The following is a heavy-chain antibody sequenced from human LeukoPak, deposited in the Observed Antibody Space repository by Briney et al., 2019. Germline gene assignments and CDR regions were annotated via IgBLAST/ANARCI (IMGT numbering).Heavy chain of an antibody. D-gene: IGHD4-17*01. V-gene: IGHV4-59*11. CDR3: ARDLVTVTKGFDI. CDR1: ADSFSSHY. J-gene: IGHJ3*02. CDR2: ISYIGST. Sequence: RASETLSLTCAVSADSFSSHYWTWIRQPPGKGLEWNGYISYIGSTNYNPTRKSRVTISIDTSKTQFSLKLSSVTAADTAVYYCARDLVTVTKGFDIWGQGTMVSVSS.